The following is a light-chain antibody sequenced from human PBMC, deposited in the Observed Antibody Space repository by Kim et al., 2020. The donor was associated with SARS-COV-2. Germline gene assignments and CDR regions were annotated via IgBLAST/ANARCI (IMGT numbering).Light chain of an antibody. V-gene: IGLV4-60*03. CDR3: ETWDSNTRI. CDR1: SGHSSYI. CDR2: LEGSGSY. Sequence: QLVLTQSSSASASLGSSVKLTCTLSSGHSSYIIAWHQQQPGKAPRYLMKLEGSGSYNKGSGVPDRFSGSSSGADCYLTISNLQSEDEADYYCETWDSNTRIFGGGTQLTVL. J-gene: IGLJ2*01.